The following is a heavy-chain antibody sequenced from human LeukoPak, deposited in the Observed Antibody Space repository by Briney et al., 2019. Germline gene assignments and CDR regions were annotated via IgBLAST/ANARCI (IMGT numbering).Heavy chain of an antibody. CDR1: GGSISSYY. CDR3: ARYYDSSGAVDY. V-gene: IGHV4-59*01. J-gene: IGHJ4*02. CDR2: IYYSGST. Sequence: SETLSLTCTVSGGSISSYYRSWIRQPPGKGLEWIGYIYYSGSTNYNPSLKSRVTISVDTSKNQLSLKLSSVTAADTAVYYCARYYDSSGAVDYWGQGTLVTVSS. D-gene: IGHD3-22*01.